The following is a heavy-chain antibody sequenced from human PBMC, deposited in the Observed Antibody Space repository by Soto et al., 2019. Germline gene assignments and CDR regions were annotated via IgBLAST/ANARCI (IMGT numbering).Heavy chain of an antibody. D-gene: IGHD3-22*01. CDR3: ARGYDSSGYYLSYNWFDP. V-gene: IGHV4-59*01. J-gene: IGHJ5*02. Sequence: PSETLSLTCTVSGGSISSYYWSWIRQPPGKGLEWIGYIYYSGGTNYNPSLKSRVTISVDTSKNQFSLKLSSVTAADTAVYYCARGYDSSGYYLSYNWFDPWGQGTLVTVSS. CDR1: GGSISSYY. CDR2: IYYSGGT.